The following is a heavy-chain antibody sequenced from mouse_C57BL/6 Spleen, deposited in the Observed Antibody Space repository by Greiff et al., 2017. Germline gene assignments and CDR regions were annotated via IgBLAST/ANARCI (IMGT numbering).Heavy chain of an antibody. CDR1: GYTFTSYW. CDR3: ARSLLYGNYGYFDV. Sequence: QVQLQQPGAELVKPGASVKLSCKASGYTFTSYWMQWVKQRPGQGLEWIGEIDPSDSYTNYNQKFKGKATLTVDTASSTAYIQLSSLASEDAAVAYCARSLLYGNYGYFDVWGTGTTVTVSS. V-gene: IGHV1-50*01. D-gene: IGHD2-1*01. CDR2: IDPSDSYT. J-gene: IGHJ1*03.